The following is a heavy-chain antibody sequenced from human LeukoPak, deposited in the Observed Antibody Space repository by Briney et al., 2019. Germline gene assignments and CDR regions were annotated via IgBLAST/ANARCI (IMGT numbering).Heavy chain of an antibody. V-gene: IGHV1-2*02. D-gene: IGHD6-25*01. CDR3: ARSEGY. CDR1: GYTFTGYY. Sequence: ASVTVSCKASGYTFTGYYIHWVRQAPGQGLEWIGWINANSGGTNYAQKFQGRVTMTSDTSTTTAYMELNRLTSDDTAVYYCARSEGYWGQGTLVTVSS. CDR2: INANSGGT. J-gene: IGHJ4*02.